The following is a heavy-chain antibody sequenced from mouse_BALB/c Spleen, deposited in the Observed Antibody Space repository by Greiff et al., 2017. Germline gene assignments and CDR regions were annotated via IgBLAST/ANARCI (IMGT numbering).Heavy chain of an antibody. CDR2: ISYDGSN. V-gene: IGHV3-6*02. Sequence: ESGPGLVKPSQSLSLTCSVTGYSITSGYYWNWIRQFPGNKLEWMGYISYDGSNNYNPSLKNRISITRDTSKNQFFLKLNSVTTEDTATYYCARDGYYYGSSYVRDYFDYWGQGTTLTVSS. J-gene: IGHJ2*01. D-gene: IGHD1-1*01. CDR1: GYSITSGYY. CDR3: ARDGYYYGSSYVRDYFDY.